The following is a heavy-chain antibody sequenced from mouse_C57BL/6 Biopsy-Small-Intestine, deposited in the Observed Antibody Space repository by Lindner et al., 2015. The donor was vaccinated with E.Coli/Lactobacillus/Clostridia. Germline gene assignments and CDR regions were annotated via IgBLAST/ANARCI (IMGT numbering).Heavy chain of an antibody. CDR2: IIPMFDTG. Sequence: SVKVSCKASGGTFSSYAISWVRQAPGQGLEWMGGIIPMFDTGNFAQKFQGRVTITADESTSTAYAELSSLRSEDTAVYYCARAAAYYGMDVWGQGTTVTVSS. CDR3: ARAAAYYGMDV. J-gene: IGHJ1*01. V-gene: IGHV1-81*01. CDR1: GGTFSSYA. D-gene: IGHD1-1*01.